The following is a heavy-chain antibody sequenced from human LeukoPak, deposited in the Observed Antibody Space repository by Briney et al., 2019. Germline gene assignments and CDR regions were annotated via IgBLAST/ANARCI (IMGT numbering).Heavy chain of an antibody. V-gene: IGHV4-39*01. D-gene: IGHD2-21*02. CDR3: ARHCGGDCYSWYFDY. CDR1: GGSISSSSFY. Sequence: SETLSLTCTVSGGSISSSSFYWGWIRQPPGKGLEWIGTIYYSGSTFYNPSLKSRVTVSVDTSKNQFSLKLSSLTAADTAVYYCARHCGGDCYSWYFDYWGQGTLVTVSS. J-gene: IGHJ4*02. CDR2: IYYSGST.